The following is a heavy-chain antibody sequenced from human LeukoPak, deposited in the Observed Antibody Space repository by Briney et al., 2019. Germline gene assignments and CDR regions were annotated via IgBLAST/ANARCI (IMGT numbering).Heavy chain of an antibody. CDR3: ARRRYSVYDFDY. D-gene: IGHD5/OR15-5a*01. CDR2: IWSDGSNK. Sequence: GGPLRLSCAASGFTFSSYGMQWVRQAPGKGLEWVAVIWSDGSNKYYADSVKGRFTISRDNSKNTLYLQMNSLRAEDTAVYYCARRRYSVYDFDYWGQGTLVTVSS. J-gene: IGHJ4*02. CDR1: GFTFSSYG. V-gene: IGHV3-33*01.